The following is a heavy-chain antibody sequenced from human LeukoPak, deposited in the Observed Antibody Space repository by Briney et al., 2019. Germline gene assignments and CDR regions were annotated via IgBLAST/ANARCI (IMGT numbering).Heavy chain of an antibody. D-gene: IGHD3-16*01. Sequence: GGSLRLSCAASGFTFSSYGMHWVRQAPGKGLEWVAVISYDGSNKYYADSVKGRFTISRDNSKNTLYLQMNSLRAEDTAVYYCAADFYTSYHLGYWGQGTLVTVSS. CDR3: AADFYTSYHLGY. CDR1: GFTFSSYG. V-gene: IGHV3-30*03. J-gene: IGHJ4*02. CDR2: ISYDGSNK.